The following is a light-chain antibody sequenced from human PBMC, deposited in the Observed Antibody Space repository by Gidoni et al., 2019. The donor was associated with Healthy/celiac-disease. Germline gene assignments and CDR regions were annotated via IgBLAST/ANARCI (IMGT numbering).Light chain of an antibody. CDR3: QSYDSSLSGVV. CDR2: GNS. Sequence: QSVLTQPPSVPGAPGQRVTISCTGSSSNIGAGYDVHWYQQLPGTAPKLLIYGNSNRSSGVPDRFSGSKSGTSASLAITGLQAEDEADYYCQSYDSSLSGVVFGGGTKLTVL. J-gene: IGLJ2*01. V-gene: IGLV1-40*01. CDR1: SSNIGAGYD.